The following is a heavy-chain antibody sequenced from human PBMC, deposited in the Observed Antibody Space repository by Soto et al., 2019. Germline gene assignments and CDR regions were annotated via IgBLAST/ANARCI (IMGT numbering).Heavy chain of an antibody. CDR1: GFTFSSYG. D-gene: IGHD2-15*01. CDR3: ARDGSPTYYYYGMDV. CDR2: IWYDGSNK. V-gene: IGHV3-33*01. Sequence: QVQLVESGGGVVQPGRSLRLSCAASGFTFSSYGMHWVRQAPGKGLEWVAVIWYDGSNKYYADSVKGRFTISRDNSKNTLYLQMHSLRAEDTAVYYCARDGSPTYYYYGMDVWGQGTTVTVSS. J-gene: IGHJ6*02.